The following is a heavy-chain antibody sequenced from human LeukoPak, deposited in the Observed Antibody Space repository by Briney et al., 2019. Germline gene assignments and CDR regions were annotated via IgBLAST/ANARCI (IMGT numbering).Heavy chain of an antibody. CDR2: ITSGGAT. CDR3: AKGILDYCAGGCSAAY. V-gene: IGHV3-23*01. CDR1: GFTFSNFA. J-gene: IGHJ4*02. D-gene: IGHD2-21*02. Sequence: GGSLRLSCAASGFTFSNFAMTWVRQAPGKGLEWVSGITSGGATAYADSVKGRFTISRDNSKNTLYLQMNSLTAEDAALYYCAKGILDYCAGGCSAAYWGQGTLVTVSS.